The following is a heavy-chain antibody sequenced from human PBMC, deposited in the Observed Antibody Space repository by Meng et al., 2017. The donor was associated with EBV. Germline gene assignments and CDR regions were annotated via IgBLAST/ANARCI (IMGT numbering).Heavy chain of an antibody. V-gene: IGHV1-46*01. CDR1: GYTFTSYY. Sequence: VQLVQSGAELKKPGASGKVSCKASGYTFTSYYLHWVRQAPGQGLEWMGIIIPAGGNTNYAQKFRGRFTMTRDTSTSTVYMDLSILTSEDTAVYYCVRELVGGTFDYWGQGTLVTVSS. J-gene: IGHJ4*02. CDR3: VRELVGGTFDY. D-gene: IGHD1/OR15-1a*01. CDR2: IIPAGGNT.